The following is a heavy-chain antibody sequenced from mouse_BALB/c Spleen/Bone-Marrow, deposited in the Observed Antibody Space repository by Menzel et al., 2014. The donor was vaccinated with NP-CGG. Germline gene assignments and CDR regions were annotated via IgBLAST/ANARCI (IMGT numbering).Heavy chain of an antibody. D-gene: IGHD2-4*01. J-gene: IGHJ1*01. CDR3: ARDINYDIYLYFDV. Sequence: EVMLVESGGGLVQPGGSLRLSCATSGFTFTDYYMSWVRQPPGKALEWLGFIRNKAKGYTTEYSASVKGRFTISRDNSQSNLYLQMNTLRTEDSATYYCARDINYDIYLYFDVWGAGTTVPVSS. V-gene: IGHV7-3*02. CDR1: GFTFTDYY. CDR2: IRNKAKGYTT.